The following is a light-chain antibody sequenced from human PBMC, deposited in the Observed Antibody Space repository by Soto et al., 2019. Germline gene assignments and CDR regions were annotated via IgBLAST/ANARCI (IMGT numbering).Light chain of an antibody. V-gene: IGLV3-1*01. CDR3: QAWDSSTENV. CDR2: QDS. CDR1: KLGDKY. J-gene: IGLJ1*01. Sequence: SSELTQPPSGSVSPGQTASITCSGDKLGDKYACWYQQKPGQSPVLVIYQDSKRPSGIPERFSGANSGNTATLTISGTQAMDEADYYCQAWDSSTENVFGTGTKVTVL.